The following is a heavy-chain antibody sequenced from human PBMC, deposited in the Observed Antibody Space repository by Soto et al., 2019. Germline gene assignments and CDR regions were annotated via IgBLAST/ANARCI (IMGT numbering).Heavy chain of an antibody. CDR3: ARDRGYSSGWNYYYYGMDG. CDR2: ISSSGSTI. D-gene: IGHD6-19*01. CDR1: GFPFSDYY. J-gene: IGHJ6*02. V-gene: IGHV3-11*01. Sequence: GGTLRLSCSASGFPFSDYYMSWIRQAPGKGLEWVSYISSSGSTIYYADSVKGRFTISRDNAKNSLYLQMNSLRAEDTAVYYCARDRGYSSGWNYYYYGMDGWGQGTTVTVSS.